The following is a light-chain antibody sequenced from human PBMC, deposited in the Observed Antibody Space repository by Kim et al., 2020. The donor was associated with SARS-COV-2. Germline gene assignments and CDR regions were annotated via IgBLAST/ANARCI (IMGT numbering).Light chain of an antibody. CDR3: SSNTGSITVI. CDR2: EVC. J-gene: IGLJ2*01. V-gene: IGLV2-18*02. CDR1: SRDIGTYNR. Sequence: GQAVTISCTGTSRDIGTYNRVSWYQQAPGTAPKLIISEVCNRPSGVPDRFSGSKSGNTASLTISGLQGEDEADYYCSSNTGSITVIFGGGTKLTVL.